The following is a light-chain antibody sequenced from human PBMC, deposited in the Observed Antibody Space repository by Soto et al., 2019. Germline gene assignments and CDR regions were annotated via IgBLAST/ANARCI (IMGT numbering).Light chain of an antibody. CDR1: QSISFY. J-gene: IGKJ5*01. CDR3: QQRRSWPPPIP. Sequence: EIVLPQSPATLSLSPGERATLSCRASQSISFYLTWYHHNPGQAPRLLIHDASNRATGIQARFSGSGYGTDFPLTISPLEPEAFAVYYCQQRRSWPPPIPFGQGTRLAI. V-gene: IGKV3-11*01. CDR2: DAS.